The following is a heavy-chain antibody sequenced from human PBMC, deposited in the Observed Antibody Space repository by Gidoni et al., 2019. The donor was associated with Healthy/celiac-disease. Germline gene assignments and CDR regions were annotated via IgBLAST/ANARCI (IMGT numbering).Heavy chain of an antibody. Sequence: QVQLHQCGAVLLKPSETLSLPCAVYGGYFSRYYWSWICQPPGKGLEWIGEINHNGSTNYKAYIKSRSIISVDKYKNQFVLKLSSVTAADKAVYYCARVTKRWLLALDYWGQGTLVTVSS. CDR2: INHNGST. D-gene: IGHD1-26*01. J-gene: IGHJ4*02. V-gene: IGHV4-34*01. CDR3: ARVTKRWLLALDY. CDR1: GGYFSRYY.